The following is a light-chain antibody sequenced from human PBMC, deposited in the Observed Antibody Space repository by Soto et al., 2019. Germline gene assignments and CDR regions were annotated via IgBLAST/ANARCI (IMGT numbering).Light chain of an antibody. Sequence: DIQMTQSPSSLSASVGDRVTITCRASQSISSYLNWYQQKPGKAPKLLIYAASSLQSGVPSRFSGSGSRTGFTLAISSLLPEDFANYYCQQSYNTPKYTFGQGTKLEIK. CDR1: QSISSY. V-gene: IGKV1-39*01. J-gene: IGKJ2*01. CDR2: AAS. CDR3: QQSYNTPKYT.